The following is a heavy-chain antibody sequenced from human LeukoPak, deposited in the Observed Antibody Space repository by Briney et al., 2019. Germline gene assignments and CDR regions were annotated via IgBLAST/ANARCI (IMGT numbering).Heavy chain of an antibody. V-gene: IGHV3-23*01. D-gene: IGHD3-3*01. J-gene: IGHJ3*02. CDR2: ISGNGGST. CDR1: GCTFSSYA. Sequence: PGGTLRLSCAASGCTFSSYAMSWVRKPPAKGLEWVSAISGNGGSTYYANSAKGRFTTSRDNSKNTLYLQMNSLRAEDTAVYYCAKGGSGVDDAFDIWGQGTMVTVSS. CDR3: AKGGSGVDDAFDI.